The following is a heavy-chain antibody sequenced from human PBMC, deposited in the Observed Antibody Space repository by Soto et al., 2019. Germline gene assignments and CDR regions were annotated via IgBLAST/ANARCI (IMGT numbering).Heavy chain of an antibody. CDR2: INWNGGST. V-gene: IGHV3-20*01. D-gene: IGHD6-25*01. CDR1: GFTLSGYA. CDR3: AKEVTATASYYMDV. Sequence: PGGSLRLSCAASGFTLSGYAMDWVRQAPGKGLEWVSGINWNGGSTGYADSVKGRFTISRDNAKNSLYLQMNSLRAEDTALYHCAKEVTATASYYMDVWGKGTTVTVSS. J-gene: IGHJ6*03.